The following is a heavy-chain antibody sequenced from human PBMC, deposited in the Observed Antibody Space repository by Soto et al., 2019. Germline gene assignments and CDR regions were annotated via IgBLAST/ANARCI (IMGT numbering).Heavy chain of an antibody. J-gene: IGHJ6*02. CDR2: IKSKTDGGTT. Sequence: EVQLVESGGGLVKPGGSLRLSCAASGFTFSNAWMSWVRQAPGKGLEWVGRIKSKTDGGTTDYAAPVKGRFTISRDDSKNTLYLQMNSLKTVDTAVYYCTTFGYYYYYYGMDVWGQGTTVTVSS. D-gene: IGHD3-3*01. CDR3: TTFGYYYYYYGMDV. CDR1: GFTFSNAW. V-gene: IGHV3-15*01.